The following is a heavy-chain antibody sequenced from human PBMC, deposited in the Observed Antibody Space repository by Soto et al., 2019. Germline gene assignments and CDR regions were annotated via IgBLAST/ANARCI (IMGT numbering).Heavy chain of an antibody. D-gene: IGHD3-3*01. CDR2: SYYSGST. CDR3: ARGITIFGAVLDYYMGV. Sequence: PSETLSLTCTVSGGSISSSSYYWGWIRQPPGKGLEWIGSSYYSGSTYYNPSLKRRVTISVDTSKNQFSLKLSSVTAAATAVYYCARGITIFGAVLDYYMGVWGKGTTVTVSS. J-gene: IGHJ6*03. V-gene: IGHV4-39*01. CDR1: GGSISSSSYY.